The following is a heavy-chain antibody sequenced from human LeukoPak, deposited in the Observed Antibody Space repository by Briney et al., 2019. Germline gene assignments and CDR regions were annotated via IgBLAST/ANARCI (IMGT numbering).Heavy chain of an antibody. D-gene: IGHD3-3*01. CDR3: ARVQDFWSGYYPFDY. J-gene: IGHJ4*02. CDR1: GGSFSGYY. Sequence: PSETLSLTCAVYGGSFSGYYWSWIRQPPGKGLEWIGEINHSGSTNYNPSLKSRVTISVDTSKNQFSLKLSSVTAADTAVYYCARVQDFWSGYYPFDYWGQGTLVTVSS. CDR2: INHSGST. V-gene: IGHV4-34*01.